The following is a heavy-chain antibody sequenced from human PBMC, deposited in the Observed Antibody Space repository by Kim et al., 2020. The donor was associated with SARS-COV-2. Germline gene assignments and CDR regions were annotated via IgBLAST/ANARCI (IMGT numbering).Heavy chain of an antibody. CDR1: GFTFSDYY. D-gene: IGHD6-13*01. J-gene: IGHJ6*02. CDR2: ISSSSSYT. V-gene: IGHV3-11*06. Sequence: GGSLRLSCAASGFTFSDYYMSWIRQAPGKGLEWVSYISSSSSYTNYADSVKGRFTISRDNAKNSLYLQMNSLRAEYTAVYYCASGAAAGAYGMDVWGQGTTVTVSS. CDR3: ASGAAAGAYGMDV.